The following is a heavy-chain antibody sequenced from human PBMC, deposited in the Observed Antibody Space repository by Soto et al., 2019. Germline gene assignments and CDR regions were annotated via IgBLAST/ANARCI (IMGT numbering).Heavy chain of an antibody. J-gene: IGHJ5*02. CDR2: INHSGST. CDR3: ARGLLGALNWFDP. Sequence: SETLSLTCAVYGGSFSGYYWSWIRQPPGKGLEWIGEINHSGSTNYNPSLKSRVTISVDTSKNQFSLKLSSVTAADTAVYYCARGLLGALNWFDPWGQGTLVTVSS. D-gene: IGHD3-16*01. CDR1: GGSFSGYY. V-gene: IGHV4-34*01.